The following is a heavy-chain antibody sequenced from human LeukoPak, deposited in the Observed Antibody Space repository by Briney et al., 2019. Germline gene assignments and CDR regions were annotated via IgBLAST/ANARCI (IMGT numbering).Heavy chain of an antibody. J-gene: IGHJ4*02. V-gene: IGHV1-69*05. D-gene: IGHD3-3*01. Sequence: SVKVSCKASGGTFSSYAISWVRQAPGQGLEWMGGIIPIFGTANYAQKFQGRVTITTDESTCTAYMELSSLRSEDTAVYYCARVSDFWSGYNYYFDYWGQGTLVTVSS. CDR1: GGTFSSYA. CDR3: ARVSDFWSGYNYYFDY. CDR2: IIPIFGTA.